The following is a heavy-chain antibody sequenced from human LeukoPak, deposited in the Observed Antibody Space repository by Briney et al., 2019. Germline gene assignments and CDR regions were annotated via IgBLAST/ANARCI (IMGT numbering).Heavy chain of an antibody. Sequence: SETLSLTCAVYGGSFSGYYWSWIRQPPVKGLEWIGEINHSGSTNYNPSLKSRVTISVDRSKNQFSLKLSSVTAADTAVYYCARAYCGGDCYSSGNWYFDLWGRGTLVTVSS. CDR3: ARAYCGGDCYSSGNWYFDL. D-gene: IGHD2-21*02. CDR2: INHSGST. V-gene: IGHV4-34*01. J-gene: IGHJ2*01. CDR1: GGSFSGYY.